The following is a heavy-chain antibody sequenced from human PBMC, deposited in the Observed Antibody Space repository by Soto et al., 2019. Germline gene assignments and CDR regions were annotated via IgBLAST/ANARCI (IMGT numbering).Heavy chain of an antibody. V-gene: IGHV1-69*13. Sequence: GASVKVSCKACGWTFSSYAISWVRQAPGQGLEWMGGIIPIFGTANYAQKFQGRVTITADESTSTAYMELSSLRSEDTAVYYCARDLNTMEGIYDGMEVWGEGTTDTVSS. D-gene: IGHD1-1*01. CDR1: GWTFSSYA. J-gene: IGHJ6*01. CDR3: ARDLNTMEGIYDGMEV. CDR2: IIPIFGTA.